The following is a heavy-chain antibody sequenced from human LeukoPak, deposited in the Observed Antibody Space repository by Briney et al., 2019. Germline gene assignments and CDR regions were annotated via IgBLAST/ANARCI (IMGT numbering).Heavy chain of an antibody. D-gene: IGHD2-15*01. CDR1: GFTFSSYA. J-gene: IGHJ4*02. V-gene: IGHV3-23*01. CDR3: ANGGYCSGGSCYLFDY. CDR2: ISGSGGST. Sequence: GGSLRLSCAASGFTFSSYAMSWVRQAPGKGLEWVSAISGSGGSTYYADSVKGRFTISRDNSKNTLYLQMSSLRAEDTAVYYCANGGYCSGGSCYLFDYWGQGTLVTVSS.